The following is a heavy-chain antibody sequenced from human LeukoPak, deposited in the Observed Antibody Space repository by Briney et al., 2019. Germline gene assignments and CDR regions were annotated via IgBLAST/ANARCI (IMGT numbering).Heavy chain of an antibody. CDR3: AKDRNRAFDI. CDR1: GFTFSSYG. J-gene: IGHJ3*02. D-gene: IGHD1-14*01. V-gene: IGHV3-30*18. CDR2: ISYDGSNK. Sequence: GGSLRLSCAASGFTFSSYGMHWVRQAPGKGLKWVAVISYDGSNKYYADSVKGRFTISRDNSKNTLYLQMNSLRAEDTAVYYCAKDRNRAFDIWGQGTMVTVSS.